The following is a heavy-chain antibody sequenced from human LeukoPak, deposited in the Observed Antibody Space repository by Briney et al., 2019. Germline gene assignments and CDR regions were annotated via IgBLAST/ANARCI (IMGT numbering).Heavy chain of an antibody. Sequence: EASVKVSCKASGYTFTGYYMHWVRQAPGQGLEWMGWINPNSGGTNYAQKFQGRVTVTRDTSISTAYMELSRLRSDDTAVYYCARLLSGSTSWLDAFDIWGQGTMVTVSS. J-gene: IGHJ3*02. CDR1: GYTFTGYY. V-gene: IGHV1-2*02. CDR3: ARLLSGSTSWLDAFDI. CDR2: INPNSGGT. D-gene: IGHD2-2*01.